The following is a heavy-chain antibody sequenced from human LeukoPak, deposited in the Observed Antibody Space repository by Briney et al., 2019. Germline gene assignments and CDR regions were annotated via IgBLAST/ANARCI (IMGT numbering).Heavy chain of an antibody. J-gene: IGHJ4*02. CDR3: AKRYCGGGSCYAAC. CDR1: GFTFSNYA. D-gene: IGHD2-15*01. CDR2: ISASGGST. V-gene: IGHV3-23*01. Sequence: GGSLRLSCAASGFTFSNYAMSWVRQAPGKGLEWVSAISASGGSTYYADSVKGRVTISRDNSKNTLSLQMNSLRVEDTAVYYCAKRYCGGGSCYAACWGQGTLVTVSS.